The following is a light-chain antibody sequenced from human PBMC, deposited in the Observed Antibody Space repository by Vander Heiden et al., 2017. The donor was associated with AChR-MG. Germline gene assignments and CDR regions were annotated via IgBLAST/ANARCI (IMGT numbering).Light chain of an antibody. V-gene: IGLV5-45*02. CDR2: YKSDSDK. J-gene: IGLJ3*02. Sequence: QAVLTQPSSLPAPPEATASLTCTLRSDTNAEAYRIYWYQREPGSPPQYPLRYKSDSDKQQGSGVPSRFSGSKDASANAGILLISGLQSEDEADYYCMIWHSSAWVFGGGTKVTVL. CDR3: MIWHSSAWV. CDR1: SDTNAEAYR.